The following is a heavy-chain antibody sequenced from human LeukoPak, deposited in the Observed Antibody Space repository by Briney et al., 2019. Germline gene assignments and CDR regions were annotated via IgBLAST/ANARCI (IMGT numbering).Heavy chain of an antibody. J-gene: IGHJ4*02. V-gene: IGHV3-30*18. D-gene: IGHD6-19*01. Sequence: PGGSLRLSCAASGFTFSSYGMHWVRQAPGKGLEWVAVISYDGSNKYYADSVKGRFTISRDNSKNTLYLQMNSLRAEDTAVYYCAKDLLGIAVAGTADYWGQGTLVTVSS. CDR2: ISYDGSNK. CDR1: GFTFSSYG. CDR3: AKDLLGIAVAGTADY.